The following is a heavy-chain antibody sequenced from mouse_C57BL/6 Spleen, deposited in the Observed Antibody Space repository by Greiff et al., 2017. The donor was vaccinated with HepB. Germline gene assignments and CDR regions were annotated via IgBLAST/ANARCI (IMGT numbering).Heavy chain of an antibody. J-gene: IGHJ2*01. CDR3: ARSGEGVGYFDY. V-gene: IGHV1-50*01. CDR2: IDPSDSYT. CDR1: GYTFTSYW. Sequence: QVQLKQPGAELVKPGASVKLSCKASGYTFTSYWMQWVKQRPGQGLEWIGEIDPSDSYTNYNQKFKGKATLTVDTSSSTAYMQLSSLTSEDSAVYYCARSGEGVGYFDYWGQGTTLTVSS. D-gene: IGHD3-1*01.